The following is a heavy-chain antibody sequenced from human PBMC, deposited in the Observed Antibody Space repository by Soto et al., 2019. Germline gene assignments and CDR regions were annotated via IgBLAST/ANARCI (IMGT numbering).Heavy chain of an antibody. CDR3: ARGPPFGY. CDR1: GGSINSYY. D-gene: IGHD3-10*01. J-gene: IGHJ4*02. Sequence: SETLSLTCTVSGGSINSYYWSWIRQPPGKGLEWIGYIYHSGSTYYNPSLKSRVTISVDRSKNQFSLKLSSVTAADTAVYYCARGPPFGYWGQGTLVTISS. V-gene: IGHV4-59*12. CDR2: IYHSGST.